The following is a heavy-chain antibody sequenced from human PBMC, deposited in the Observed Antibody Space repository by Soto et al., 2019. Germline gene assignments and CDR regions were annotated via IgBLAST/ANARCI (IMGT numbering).Heavy chain of an antibody. J-gene: IGHJ6*03. V-gene: IGHV3-23*01. CDR3: AKDGPNYDFWSGNLYYYYMDV. D-gene: IGHD3-3*01. CDR1: GFTFSSYA. CDR2: ISGSGGST. Sequence: GGSLRLSCAASGFTFSSYAMSWVRQAPGKGLEWVSAISGSGGSTYYADSVKGRFTISRDNSKNTLYLQMNSLRAEDTAVYYCAKDGPNYDFWSGNLYYYYMDVWGKGTTVTVSS.